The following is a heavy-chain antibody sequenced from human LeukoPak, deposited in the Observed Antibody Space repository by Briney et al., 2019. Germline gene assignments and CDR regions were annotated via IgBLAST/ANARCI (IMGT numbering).Heavy chain of an antibody. J-gene: IGHJ4*02. CDR3: AKDLHYYGSWGARGAFDY. CDR2: ISGSGGST. Sequence: GSLRLSCAASGFTFSSYAMSWVRQAPGKGLEWVSAISGSGGSTYYADSVKGRFTISRDNSKNTLYLQMNSLRAEDTAVYYCAKDLHYYGSWGARGAFDYWGQGTLVTVSS. D-gene: IGHD3-10*01. CDR1: GFTFSSYA. V-gene: IGHV3-23*01.